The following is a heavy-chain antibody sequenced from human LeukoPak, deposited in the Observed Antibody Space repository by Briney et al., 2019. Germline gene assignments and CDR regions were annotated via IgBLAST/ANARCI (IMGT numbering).Heavy chain of an antibody. J-gene: IGHJ4*02. Sequence: SETLSPTCTDSGGSISSYYWSWIRQPPGKGLEWIGYIYYSGSTNYNPSLKSRVTISVDTSKNQFSLKLSSVTAADTAVYYCARTTPYDSSGYYYGEANDYWGQGTLVTVSS. CDR2: IYYSGST. D-gene: IGHD3-22*01. V-gene: IGHV4-59*01. CDR3: ARTTPYDSSGYYYGEANDY. CDR1: GGSISSYY.